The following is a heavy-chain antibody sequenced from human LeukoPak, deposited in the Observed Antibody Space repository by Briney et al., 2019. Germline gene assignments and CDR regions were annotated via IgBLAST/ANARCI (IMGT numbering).Heavy chain of an antibody. CDR1: GGSFSGYY. Sequence: SETLSLTCAVYGGSFSGYYWSWIRQPPGKGLEWIGEINHSGSTNYNPSLKSRVTMSVDTSKNQFSLKLSSVTAADTAVYYCAGVGADDAFDIWGQGTMVTVSS. V-gene: IGHV4-34*01. J-gene: IGHJ3*02. CDR3: AGVGADDAFDI. D-gene: IGHD1-26*01. CDR2: INHSGST.